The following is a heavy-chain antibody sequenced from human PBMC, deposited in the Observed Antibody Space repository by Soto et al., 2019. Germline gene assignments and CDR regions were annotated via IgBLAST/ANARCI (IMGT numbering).Heavy chain of an antibody. CDR1: GFTFSNAW. Sequence: GGSLRLSCAASGFTFSNAWMNWVRQAPGKGLEWVGRIKSKTDGGTTDYAAPVKGRFTISRDDSKNTLYLQMNSLKTEDTAVYYCTTDPIVGEGYGMDVWGQGTTVTVSS. CDR2: IKSKTDGGTT. D-gene: IGHD1-26*01. CDR3: TTDPIVGEGYGMDV. V-gene: IGHV3-15*07. J-gene: IGHJ6*02.